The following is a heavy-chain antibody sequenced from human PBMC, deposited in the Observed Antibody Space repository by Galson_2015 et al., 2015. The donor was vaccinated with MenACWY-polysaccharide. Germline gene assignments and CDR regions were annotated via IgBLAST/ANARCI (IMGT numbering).Heavy chain of an antibody. CDR1: GYTFTNCA. V-gene: IGHV7-4-1*02. Sequence: SAKASCKGAGYTFTNCAMKWWRQAPGQGLVWLGGFKTNPGTPTYAQGFTGRVVFSLDTSDSTAYLQISSLKAEDTAVYYCVRNTEQIASTVPMGRFDSWGQGTLVTVSS. D-gene: IGHD4-17*01. CDR2: FKTNPGTP. CDR3: VRNTEQIASTVPMGRFDS. J-gene: IGHJ4*02.